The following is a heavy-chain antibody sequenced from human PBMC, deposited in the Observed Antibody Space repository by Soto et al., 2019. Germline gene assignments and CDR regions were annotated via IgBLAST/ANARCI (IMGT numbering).Heavy chain of an antibody. CDR1: GFTFSSYS. D-gene: IGHD1-26*01. CDR2: ISSSSSTI. CDR3: ARDSVIVGATTDAFDI. Sequence: EVQLVESGGGLVQPGGSLRLSCAASGFTFSSYSMNWVRQAPGKGLEWVSYISSSSSTIYYADSVKGRFTISRDHAKNSLYLQMNSLRAEDTAVYYCARDSVIVGATTDAFDIWGQGTMVTVSS. V-gene: IGHV3-48*01. J-gene: IGHJ3*02.